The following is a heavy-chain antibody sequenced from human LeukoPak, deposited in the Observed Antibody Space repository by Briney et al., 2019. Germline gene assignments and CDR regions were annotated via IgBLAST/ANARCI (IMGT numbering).Heavy chain of an antibody. CDR1: GGSFSGYC. J-gene: IGHJ4*02. D-gene: IGHD3-10*01. CDR3: ARGASYYYGSGSYFVY. Sequence: SETLSLTCAVYGGSFSGYCWSWIRQPPGKGLEWIGEINHSGSTNYNPSLKSRVTISVDTSKNQFSLKLSSVTAADTAVYYCARGASYYYGSGSYFVYWGQGTLVTVSS. CDR2: INHSGST. V-gene: IGHV4-34*01.